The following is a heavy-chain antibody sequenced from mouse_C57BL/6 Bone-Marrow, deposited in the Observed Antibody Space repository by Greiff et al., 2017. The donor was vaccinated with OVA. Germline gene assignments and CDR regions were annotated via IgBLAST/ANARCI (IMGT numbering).Heavy chain of an antibody. D-gene: IGHD4-1*02. CDR1: GYAFTNYL. J-gene: IGHJ2*01. CDR3: AQVGRGY. V-gene: IGHV1-54*01. Sequence: QVQLQQSGAELVRPGPSVKVSCKASGYAFTNYLIEWVKQRPGQGLEWIGVINPGSGGTNYNEKFKGKETLTADKSSRTAYMQLSSLTSEDSAVYFCAQVGRGYWGQGTTLTVSS. CDR2: INPGSGGT.